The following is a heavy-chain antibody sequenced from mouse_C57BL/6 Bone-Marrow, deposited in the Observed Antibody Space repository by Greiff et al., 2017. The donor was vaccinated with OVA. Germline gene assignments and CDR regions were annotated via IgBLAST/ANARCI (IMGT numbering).Heavy chain of an antibody. J-gene: IGHJ1*03. D-gene: IGHD2-3*01. CDR2: IDPSDSET. V-gene: IGHV1-52*01. CDR1: GYTFTSYW. CDR3: ARWALYDGYRWYFDV. Sequence: QVHVKQPGAELVRPGSSVKLSCKASGYTFTSYWMHWVKQRPIQGLEWIGNIDPSDSETHYNQKFKDKATLTVDKSSSTAYMQLSSLTSEDSAVYYCARWALYDGYRWYFDVWGTGTTVTVSS.